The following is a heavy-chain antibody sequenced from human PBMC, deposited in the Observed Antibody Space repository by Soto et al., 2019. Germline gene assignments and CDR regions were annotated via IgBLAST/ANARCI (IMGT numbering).Heavy chain of an antibody. D-gene: IGHD3-3*01. CDR1: GYTFTNYA. Sequence: SVKVSCKASGYTFTNYAISWLRQATGQGLEWMGWISAYNGVTNYAQKLQGRVTMTTDTSTSTAYMELRSLRSDDTAVYYCARGARFLEWFEGGYWGQGTLVTVSS. CDR2: ISAYNGVT. J-gene: IGHJ4*02. CDR3: ARGARFLEWFEGGY. V-gene: IGHV1-18*01.